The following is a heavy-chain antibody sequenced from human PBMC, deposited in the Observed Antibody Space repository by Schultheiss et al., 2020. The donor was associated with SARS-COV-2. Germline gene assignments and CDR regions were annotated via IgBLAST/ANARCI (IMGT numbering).Heavy chain of an antibody. V-gene: IGHV3-11*04. D-gene: IGHD2-15*01. Sequence: GESLKISCAASGFTFSDYYMSWVRQAPGKGLEWVSYISSSGSTIYYADSVKGRFTISRDNAKNSLYLQMNSLRAEDTAVYYCAREDGCSGGSCYSGYYYYGMDVWGQGTTVTVSS. J-gene: IGHJ6*02. CDR1: GFTFSDYY. CDR3: AREDGCSGGSCYSGYYYYGMDV. CDR2: ISSSGSTI.